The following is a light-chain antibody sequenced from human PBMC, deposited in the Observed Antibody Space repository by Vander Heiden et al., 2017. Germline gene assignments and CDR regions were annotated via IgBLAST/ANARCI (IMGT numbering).Light chain of an antibody. CDR1: SSDVGGYSY. CDR3: SSYTSTKSYV. CDR2: AVS. J-gene: IGLJ1*01. V-gene: IGLV2-14*01. Sequence: SALKHHPSVAAPPAHSINISCTGTSSDVGGYSYVSWYQHHPGKAPKLMIYAVSFRPSGVANRFAGSKSGNTASLTISGLQAEDEADYYCSSYTSTKSYVFGTGTQVTVL.